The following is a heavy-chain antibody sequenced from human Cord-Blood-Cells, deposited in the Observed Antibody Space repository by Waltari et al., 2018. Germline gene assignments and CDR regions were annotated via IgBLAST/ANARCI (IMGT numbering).Heavy chain of an antibody. CDR1: GGTFSSYA. J-gene: IGHJ3*02. Sequence: QVQLVQSGAEVKKPGSSVKVSCKASGGTFSSYAISWVRQAPGQGLEWMGGIIPIFGTANYGQKFQGRGTITADKSTSTAYMELSSLRSEDTAVYYCARDPQAPGIAAADDAFDIWGQGTMVTVSS. CDR2: IIPIFGTA. D-gene: IGHD6-13*01. CDR3: ARDPQAPGIAAADDAFDI. V-gene: IGHV1-69*06.